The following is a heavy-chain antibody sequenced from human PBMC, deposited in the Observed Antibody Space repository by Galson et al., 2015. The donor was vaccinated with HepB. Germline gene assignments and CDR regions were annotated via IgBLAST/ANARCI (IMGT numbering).Heavy chain of an antibody. CDR2: ISSSSSYI. J-gene: IGHJ6*03. V-gene: IGHV3-21*01. Sequence: SLRLSCAASGFTFSSYSMNWVRQAPGKGLEWVSSISSSSSYIYYADSVKGRFTISRDNAKNSLYLQMNSLRAEDTAVYYCARSLSAYDFWSGYHRYYYYYMDVWGKGTTVTVSS. CDR1: GFTFSSYS. D-gene: IGHD3-3*01. CDR3: ARSLSAYDFWSGYHRYYYYYMDV.